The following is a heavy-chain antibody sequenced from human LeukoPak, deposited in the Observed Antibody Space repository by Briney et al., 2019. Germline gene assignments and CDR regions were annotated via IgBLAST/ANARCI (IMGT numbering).Heavy chain of an antibody. CDR3: ARIYGGSGIDY. CDR2: IDWDDDK. CDR1: GFSLSTSGMC. V-gene: IGHV2-70*11. Sequence: SGPTLVNPTQTLTLTCTFSGFSLSTSGMCVSWIRQPPGKALEWLARIDWDDDKYYSTPLKTRLTISKDTPKNQVVLTMTNMDPVDTATYYCARIYGGSGIDYWGQGTLVTVSS. J-gene: IGHJ4*02. D-gene: IGHD4-23*01.